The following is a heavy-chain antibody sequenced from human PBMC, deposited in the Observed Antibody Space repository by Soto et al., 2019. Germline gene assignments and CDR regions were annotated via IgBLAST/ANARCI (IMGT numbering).Heavy chain of an antibody. J-gene: IGHJ3*02. Sequence: ASVKVSCKASGYTFTKFHIHWVRQAPGQGLEWMGLIDPSGGVTRYAQRFQGRVTMTSDTSTSSAYMELSGLTSEDTAVYYCARDGLAATVKGAFDIWGQGTMVTVSS. CDR3: ARDGLAATVKGAFDI. CDR2: IDPSGGVT. V-gene: IGHV1-46*01. CDR1: GYTFTKFH. D-gene: IGHD4-17*01.